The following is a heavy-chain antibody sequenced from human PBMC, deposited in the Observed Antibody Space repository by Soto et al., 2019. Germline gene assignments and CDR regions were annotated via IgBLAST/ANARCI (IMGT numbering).Heavy chain of an antibody. CDR3: ARVKARDGYNFGVRHHPVFDY. CDR1: GGSFRGFY. CDR2: INHVGIT. D-gene: IGHD5-12*01. Sequence: PSETLSLTCAVSGGSFRGFYWTWIRQSPGKGLEWLGDINHVGITNYNPSLKSRVTMTRDTSTSTVYMELSSLRSEDTAVYYCARVKARDGYNFGVRHHPVFDYWGQGTLVTVSS. V-gene: IGHV4-34*10. J-gene: IGHJ4*02.